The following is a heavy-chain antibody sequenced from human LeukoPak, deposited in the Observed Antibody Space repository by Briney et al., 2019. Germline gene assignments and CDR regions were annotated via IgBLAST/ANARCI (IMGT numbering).Heavy chain of an antibody. J-gene: IGHJ5*02. D-gene: IGHD6-19*01. CDR3: ARGVTSSGHNWFDP. CDR2: INHSGST. V-gene: IGHV4-34*01. Sequence: SETLSLTCAVYGGSFSGYYWSWIRNPPGKGLEWFGEINHSGSTNYNPSLKSRVTISVDTSKNQFSLKLSSVTAADTAVYYCARGVTSSGHNWFDPWGQGTLVTVSS. CDR1: GGSFSGYY.